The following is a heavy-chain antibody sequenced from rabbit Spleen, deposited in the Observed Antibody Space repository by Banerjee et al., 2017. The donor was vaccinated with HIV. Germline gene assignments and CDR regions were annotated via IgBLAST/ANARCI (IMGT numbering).Heavy chain of an antibody. J-gene: IGHJ6*01. D-gene: IGHD1-1*01. CDR1: GFSFSDRDV. V-gene: IGHV1S45*01. CDR3: ARDLVGVIGWNFYL. Sequence: QEQLEESGGGLVKPEGSLTLTCKASGFSFSDRDVMCWVRQAPGKGLEWISCIAGSSSGFTYSATWAKGRFTISRTSSTTVTLRMTSLTAADRAAYFCARDLVGVIGWNFYLWGQGTLVTVS. CDR2: IAGSSSGFT.